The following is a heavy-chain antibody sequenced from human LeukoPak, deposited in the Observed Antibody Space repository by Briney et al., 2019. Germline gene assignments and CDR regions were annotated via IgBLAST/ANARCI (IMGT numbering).Heavy chain of an antibody. V-gene: IGHV4-39*07. CDR2: IYYSGST. Sequence: SETLSLTCTVSGGSISSSSYYWGWIRQPPGKGLEWIGSIYYSGSTNYNPSLKSRVTISVDTSKNQFSLKLSSVTAADTAVYYCARDHIVVVVAATPENWFDPWGQGTLVTVSS. CDR1: GGSISSSSYY. J-gene: IGHJ5*02. CDR3: ARDHIVVVVAATPENWFDP. D-gene: IGHD2-15*01.